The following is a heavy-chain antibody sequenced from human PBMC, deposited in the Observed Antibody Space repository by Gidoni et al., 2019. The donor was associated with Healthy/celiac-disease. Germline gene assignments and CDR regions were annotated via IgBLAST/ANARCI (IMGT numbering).Heavy chain of an antibody. CDR1: GFTFSSFW. Sequence: VQLVESGGGLVQPGGSLRLSCAASGFTFSSFWMHWVRQAPGKGLVWVSRINSDGRSTSYEDSEKGRFNISRDNAKNTLYLQMNSLRAEDTAVYYCARSYCSSTSCPNYYYYGMDVWGQGTTVTVSS. V-gene: IGHV3-74*01. D-gene: IGHD2-2*01. CDR3: ARSYCSSTSCPNYYYYGMDV. J-gene: IGHJ6*02. CDR2: INSDGRST.